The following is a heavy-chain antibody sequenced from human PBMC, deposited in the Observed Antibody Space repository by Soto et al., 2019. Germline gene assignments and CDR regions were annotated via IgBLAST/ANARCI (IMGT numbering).Heavy chain of an antibody. J-gene: IGHJ3*01. CDR1: GYSFTSYD. D-gene: IGHD2-21*02. CDR3: ARVSFLAPVTGAEIFDF. V-gene: IGHV1-8*01. CDR2: VNPNSGDT. Sequence: QVQLVQSGAEVKKPGASVKVSCKASGYSFTSYDMNWVRQAPGPGLEWMGWVNPNSGDTDYAQKFQDRVTMTTDTSIRTAYMELSRLRSEDTAVYYCARVSFLAPVTGAEIFDFWGQGTMVTVSS.